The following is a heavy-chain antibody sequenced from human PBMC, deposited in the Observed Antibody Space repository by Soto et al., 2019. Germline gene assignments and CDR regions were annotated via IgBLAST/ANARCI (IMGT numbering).Heavy chain of an antibody. Sequence: SGPTLVNPTQTLTLTCAFSGFSLSNSGVGVGWIRQPPGKALEWLALIYWNDDKRYSPSLKSRLTITKDTSKNQVVLTMTNVDPVDTATYCCAHKAAAGYYFDYWGQGTLVTVSS. CDR3: AHKAAAGYYFDY. CDR1: GFSLSNSGVG. J-gene: IGHJ4*02. CDR2: IYWNDDK. D-gene: IGHD6-13*01. V-gene: IGHV2-5*01.